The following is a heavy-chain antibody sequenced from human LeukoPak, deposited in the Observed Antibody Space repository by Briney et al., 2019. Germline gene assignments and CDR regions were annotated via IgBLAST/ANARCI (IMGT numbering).Heavy chain of an antibody. V-gene: IGHV3-7*01. J-gene: IGHJ4*02. CDR3: ARPSVAGNFDY. D-gene: IGHD6-19*01. CDR2: IKQDGSEK. CDR1: GFTFSSYW. Sequence: AGGSLRLSCAASGFTFSSYWMSWVRQAPGKGREWVANIKQDGSEKNYVDSVKGRFTISRDNAKNSLYLQMNSLRAEDTAVYYCARPSVAGNFDYWGQGTLVTVSS.